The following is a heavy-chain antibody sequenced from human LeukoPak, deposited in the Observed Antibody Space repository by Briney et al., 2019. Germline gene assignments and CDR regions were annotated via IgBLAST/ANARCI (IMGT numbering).Heavy chain of an antibody. CDR2: IKQDGSEK. V-gene: IGHV3-7*01. CDR3: ARASWQSKPYYYYYMDV. D-gene: IGHD2-2*01. CDR1: GFTFSSYW. Sequence: PGGSLRLSCAASGFTFSSYWMSWVRQAPGKGLEWVANIKQDGSEKYYVDSVKGRFTISRDNAKTSLYLQMNSLRAEDTVVYYCARASWQSKPYYYYYMDVWGKGTTVTVSS. J-gene: IGHJ6*03.